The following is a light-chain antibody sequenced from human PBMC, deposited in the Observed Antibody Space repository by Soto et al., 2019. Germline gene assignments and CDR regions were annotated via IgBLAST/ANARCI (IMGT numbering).Light chain of an antibody. V-gene: IGKV4-1*01. J-gene: IGKJ4*01. CDR3: QQYYSTPHS. CDR2: WAS. Sequence: DIVLTPSPDSLAVSLGERATINCKSSQSVLYRSNNKNYLAWYQQKPGQPPKLLIYWASTRESGVPDRFSGSGSGTDFTLTISSLQAEDVAVYYCQQYYSTPHSFGGGTKVDI. CDR1: QSVLYRSNNKNY.